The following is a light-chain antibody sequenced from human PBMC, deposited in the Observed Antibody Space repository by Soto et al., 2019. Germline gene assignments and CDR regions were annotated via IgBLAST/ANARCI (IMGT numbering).Light chain of an antibody. V-gene: IGKV3-11*01. CDR3: QQRSDSPPLT. CDR1: QSVFGY. Sequence: VLTQSPATLSLSPGDRATLSRRASQSVFGYLAWYQHKPGQAPRLLIYDAYKRATGVPARFSGSGSETDFTLIISSLEPEDFAVYYCQQRSDSPPLTFGGGTRVEIK. CDR2: DAY. J-gene: IGKJ4*01.